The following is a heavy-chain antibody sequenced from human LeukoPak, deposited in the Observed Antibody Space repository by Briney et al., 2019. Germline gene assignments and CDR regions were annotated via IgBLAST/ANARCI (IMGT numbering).Heavy chain of an antibody. CDR1: GFTFSSYA. Sequence: PGGSLRLSCVASGFTFSSYAMHWVRQTPGKGLEWVAVISYDRSNKYYADSVKGRFTISRDNAKNSLYLQMNSLRAEDTALYYCARGHILTGYYASYFDYWGQGTLVTVSS. CDR3: ARGHILTGYYASYFDY. D-gene: IGHD3-9*01. V-gene: IGHV3-30*04. CDR2: ISYDRSNK. J-gene: IGHJ4*02.